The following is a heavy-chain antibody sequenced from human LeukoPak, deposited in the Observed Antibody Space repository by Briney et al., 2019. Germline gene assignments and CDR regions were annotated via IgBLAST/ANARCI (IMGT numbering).Heavy chain of an antibody. Sequence: GGALRLSCAASGFTFSSYRMTWVRQAPGKGLEWVSYISSSSSTIYYADSVKGRFTISRDNAKNSLYLQMNSLRAEDTAVYYCARDVAARPYYFDYWGQGTLVTVSS. CDR3: ARDVAARPYYFDY. D-gene: IGHD6-6*01. CDR1: GFTFSSYR. CDR2: ISSSSSTI. J-gene: IGHJ4*02. V-gene: IGHV3-48*01.